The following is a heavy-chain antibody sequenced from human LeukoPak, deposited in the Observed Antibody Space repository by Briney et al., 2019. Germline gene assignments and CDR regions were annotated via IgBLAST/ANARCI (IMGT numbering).Heavy chain of an antibody. Sequence: ASVTVSCKASGYILTNYYMHWVRQAPGQGLEWMGWISPHSSDTKYAPNFRGRVTWTRDTSLNTTYMELSSLTSEDTAIYYCARAHQLGAFDFWGQGTMVTVSS. CDR2: ISPHSSDT. CDR3: ARAHQLGAFDF. CDR1: GYILTNYY. J-gene: IGHJ3*01. D-gene: IGHD1-1*01. V-gene: IGHV1/OR15-1*04.